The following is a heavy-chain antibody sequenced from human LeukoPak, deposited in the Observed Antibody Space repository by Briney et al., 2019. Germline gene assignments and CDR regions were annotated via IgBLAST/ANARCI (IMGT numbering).Heavy chain of an antibody. CDR3: ARDILTGYYRRGNWFDP. D-gene: IGHD3-9*01. V-gene: IGHV3-9*01. Sequence: GGSLRLSCAASGFTFDDYAMHWVRQAPGKGLEWVSGISWNSGSIGYADSVKGRFTISRDNAKNSLYLQMNSLRAEDTAVYYCARDILTGYYRRGNWFDPWGQGTLISVSS. CDR2: ISWNSGSI. J-gene: IGHJ5*02. CDR1: GFTFDDYA.